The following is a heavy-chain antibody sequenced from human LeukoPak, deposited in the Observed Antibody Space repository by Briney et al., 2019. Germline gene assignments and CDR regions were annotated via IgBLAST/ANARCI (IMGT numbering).Heavy chain of an antibody. V-gene: IGHV3-49*03. Sequence: GGSLRLSCTASGFTFGDYAMSWFRQAPGKGLEWVGFNRSKAYGGTTEYAASVKGRFTISRDDSKSIAYLQMNSLKTEDTAVYYCTRDGPYYDSIARDYWGQGTLVTVSS. CDR1: GFTFGDYA. CDR3: TRDGPYYDSIARDY. CDR2: NRSKAYGGTT. D-gene: IGHD3-22*01. J-gene: IGHJ4*02.